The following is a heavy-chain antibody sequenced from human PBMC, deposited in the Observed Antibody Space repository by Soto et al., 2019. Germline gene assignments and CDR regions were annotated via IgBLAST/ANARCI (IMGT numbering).Heavy chain of an antibody. J-gene: IGHJ5*02. V-gene: IGHV3-23*01. D-gene: IGHD2-2*01. CDR2: ISGSGGST. CDR1: GFTFSSYA. Sequence: EVQLLESGGGLVQPGGSLRLSCAASGFTFSSYAMSWVRQAPGKGLEWVSAISGSGGSTYYADSVKGRFTISRDNSKNSLYLQMNSLRAEDTAVYYCARKVVGYCSSTSCNWFDPWGQGTLVTVSS. CDR3: ARKVVGYCSSTSCNWFDP.